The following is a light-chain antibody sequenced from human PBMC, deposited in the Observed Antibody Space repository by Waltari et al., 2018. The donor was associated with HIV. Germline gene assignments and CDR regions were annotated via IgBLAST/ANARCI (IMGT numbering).Light chain of an antibody. CDR3: ASWDDNLSGWV. J-gene: IGLJ3*02. CDR2: RSD. Sequence: QSVLTQPPSASGTPGQSVSIPCSGSRSNIGRNYVYWYQHLPGTTPKVVIYRSDQRPSGVSDRFSGSNSGTAASLAISGLRSEDEAHYYCASWDDNLSGWVFGGGTKLTVL. CDR1: RSNIGRNY. V-gene: IGLV1-47*01.